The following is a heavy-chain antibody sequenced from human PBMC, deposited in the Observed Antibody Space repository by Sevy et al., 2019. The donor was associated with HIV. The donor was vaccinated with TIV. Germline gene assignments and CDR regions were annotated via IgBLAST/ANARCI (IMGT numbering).Heavy chain of an antibody. CDR3: ARDRGYYDISGYYPSRYFDY. V-gene: IGHV3-7*01. J-gene: IGHJ4*02. D-gene: IGHD3-22*01. CDR2: IKQDGGEK. CDR1: GFTFSNYW. Sequence: QPGGSLRLSCAASGFTFSNYWMTWVRQTPGKGLEWVANIKQDGGEKFYVDSVKGRFTISRDNAKNSLYLQMNSLRAEDTAVYYCARDRGYYDISGYYPSRYFDYWGQGTLVTVSS.